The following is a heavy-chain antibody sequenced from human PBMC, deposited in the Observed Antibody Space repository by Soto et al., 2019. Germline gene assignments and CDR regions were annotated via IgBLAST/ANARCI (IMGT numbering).Heavy chain of an antibody. J-gene: IGHJ6*02. CDR3: VRMNADSYQFYYAMDV. D-gene: IGHD4-17*01. V-gene: IGHV2-26*01. CDR1: GFSLSTGRMG. Sequence: QVTLKESGPVLVKPTETLTLTCTVSGFSLSTGRMGVSWIRQPPGKALEWLAHIFSDNERSYSTSMQGRLTSSKDPSGSQVVLSMTNLDPVDTGTYYCVRMNADSYQFYYAMDVWGQGTTVTVSS. CDR2: IFSDNER.